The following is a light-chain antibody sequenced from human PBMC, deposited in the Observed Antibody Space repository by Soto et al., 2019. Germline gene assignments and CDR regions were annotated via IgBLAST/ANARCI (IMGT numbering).Light chain of an antibody. CDR3: QQRSNWPPGVT. CDR2: DAS. V-gene: IGKV3-11*01. CDR1: QSVSSY. J-gene: IGKJ3*01. Sequence: EIVLTQSPATLSLSPGERTTLSCRASQSVSSYLAWYQQKPGPAPRLLIYDASNRATGIPARFSGSGSGTDFTLTIISLEPEDFAVYYCQQRSNWPPGVTFGPGTKVDIK.